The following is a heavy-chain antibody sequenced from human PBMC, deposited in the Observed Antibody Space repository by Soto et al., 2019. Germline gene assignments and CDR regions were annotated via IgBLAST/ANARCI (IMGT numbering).Heavy chain of an antibody. CDR3: ARQGSGTEYPQYFYYGMDV. D-gene: IGHD6-19*01. Sequence: QVQLVQSGAEVEKPGASVRVSCKTSGYTFTAYYIHWVRQAPGRGLEWMGWINPNSGVANYAQNFQGRVTMTRDTSLSTVYLDLSKMRSEDTTVYYCARQGSGTEYPQYFYYGMDVWGQGTTAAAAS. CDR2: INPNSGVA. J-gene: IGHJ6*02. V-gene: IGHV1-2*02. CDR1: GYTFTAYY.